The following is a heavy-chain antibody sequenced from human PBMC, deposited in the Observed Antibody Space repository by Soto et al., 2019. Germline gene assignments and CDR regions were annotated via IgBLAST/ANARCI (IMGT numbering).Heavy chain of an antibody. V-gene: IGHV3-53*01. D-gene: IGHD1-7*01. CDR3: ARPDVTGTTDY. CDR2: IYSGGST. Sequence: GGSLRLSCAASGFTVSSNYMSWVRQAPGKGLEWVSVIYSGGSTYYADSVKGRFTISRDNSKNTLYLQMNSLRAEDTAVYYCARPDVTGTTDYWGQGTLVTVSS. CDR1: GFTVSSNY. J-gene: IGHJ4*02.